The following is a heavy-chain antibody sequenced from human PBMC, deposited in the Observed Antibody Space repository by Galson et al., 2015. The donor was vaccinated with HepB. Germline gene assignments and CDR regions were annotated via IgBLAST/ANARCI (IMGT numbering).Heavy chain of an antibody. CDR2: IWYDGSNK. Sequence: SLRLSCAASGFTLSSYGMHWVRQAPGKGLEWVAVIWYDGSNKYYADSVKGRFTISRDNSKNTLYLQMNSLRAEDTAVYYCARGVLPWYSSSWTNLDLDYWGQGTLVTVSS. J-gene: IGHJ4*02. CDR3: ARGVLPWYSSSWTNLDLDY. D-gene: IGHD6-13*01. CDR1: GFTLSSYG. V-gene: IGHV3-33*01.